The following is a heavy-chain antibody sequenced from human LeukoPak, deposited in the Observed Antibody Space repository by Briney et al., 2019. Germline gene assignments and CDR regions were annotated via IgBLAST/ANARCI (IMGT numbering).Heavy chain of an antibody. CDR2: ISAYNGNT. J-gene: IGHJ4*02. D-gene: IGHD5-12*01. V-gene: IGHV1-18*01. Sequence: GASVKVSCTASGYTFTSYGISWVRQAPGQGLEWMGWISAYNGNTNYAQKLQGRVTMTTDTSTSTAYMELRGLRSDDTAVYYCARGGYSGYDPLYYFDYWGQGTLVTVSS. CDR3: ARGGYSGYDPLYYFDY. CDR1: GYTFTSYG.